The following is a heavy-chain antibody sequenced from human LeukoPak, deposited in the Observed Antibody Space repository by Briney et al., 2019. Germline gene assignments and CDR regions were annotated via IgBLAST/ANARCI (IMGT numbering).Heavy chain of an antibody. CDR1: GFTFSAYS. J-gene: IGHJ4*02. V-gene: IGHV3-21*04. CDR3: AESSVVTATSPPGY. CDR2: ISSSSTYI. Sequence: GGSLRLSCAASGFTFSAYSMNWVRQAPGKGLEWVSSISSSSTYIYYADSLKGRFTISRDNSKNTLYLQMNSLRAEDTAVYYCAESSVVTATSPPGYWDQGTLVTVSS. D-gene: IGHD2-21*02.